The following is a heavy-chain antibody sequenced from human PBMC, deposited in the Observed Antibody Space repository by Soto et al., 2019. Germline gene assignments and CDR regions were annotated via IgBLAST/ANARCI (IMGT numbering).Heavy chain of an antibody. Sequence: EVQLLESGEALVQPGGSLRLSCAASGFTYNIYAMSWVRQAPGKGLEWVSGISAGVIDTYYADSAKGRFTVSRDDSKNTLYLQMNSLRADDTDVYCCAKQFSSSTWSPFDHWGRGTLVTVSS. D-gene: IGHD6-13*01. V-gene: IGHV3-23*01. CDR3: AKQFSSSTWSPFDH. J-gene: IGHJ4*02. CDR2: ISAGVIDT. CDR1: GFTYNIYA.